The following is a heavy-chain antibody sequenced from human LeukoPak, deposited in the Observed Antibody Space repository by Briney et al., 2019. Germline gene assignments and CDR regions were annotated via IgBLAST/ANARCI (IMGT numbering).Heavy chain of an antibody. V-gene: IGHV1-2*02. CDR1: GYTFTGYY. CDR3: ARGGMITFGGVIAPNWFDP. J-gene: IGHJ5*02. Sequence: ASVKVSCKASGYTFTGYYMHWVRQAPGQGLEWMGWINPNSGGTNYAQKFQGRVTMTRDTYISTAYMELNRLRSDDTAVYYGARGGMITFGGVIAPNWFDPWGQGTLVTVSS. D-gene: IGHD3-16*02. CDR2: INPNSGGT.